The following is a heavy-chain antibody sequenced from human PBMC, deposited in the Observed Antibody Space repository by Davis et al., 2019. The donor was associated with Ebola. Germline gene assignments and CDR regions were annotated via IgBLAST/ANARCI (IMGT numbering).Heavy chain of an antibody. CDR2: ISGSGGST. CDR3: AKLRAAGIVVVPAAWLCFDP. J-gene: IGHJ5*02. D-gene: IGHD2-2*01. Sequence: PGGSLRLSCAASGFTFSSYAMSWVRQAPGKGLEWVSAISGSGGSTYNADSVKGRFTISRDNSKNTLYLQMNSLRAEDTAVYYCAKLRAAGIVVVPAAWLCFDPWGQGTLVTVSS. V-gene: IGHV3-23*01. CDR1: GFTFSSYA.